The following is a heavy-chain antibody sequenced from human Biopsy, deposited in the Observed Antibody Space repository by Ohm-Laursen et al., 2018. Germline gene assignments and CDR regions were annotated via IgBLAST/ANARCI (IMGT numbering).Heavy chain of an antibody. CDR3: VRGRSIDV. CDR1: GFTFSSSW. CDR2: INQDGSED. J-gene: IGHJ6*02. V-gene: IGHV3-7*01. Sequence: SLRLSCTASGFTFSSSWMTWVRQAPGKGLEWVAMINQDGSEDYYVDSVKGRFTISRDNAQKSLDLQFNSLRAEDTAVYYCVRGRSIDVWGQGTTVTVSS.